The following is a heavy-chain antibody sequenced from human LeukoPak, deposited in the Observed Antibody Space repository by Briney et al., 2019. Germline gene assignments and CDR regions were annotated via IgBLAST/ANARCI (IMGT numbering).Heavy chain of an antibody. D-gene: IGHD5-18*01. Sequence: SETLFLTCTVSGGSLSSHFWSWIRQPPGKGLEWIGYMFDSVRTKDNPSLKSRLTLSADTSKNQFSLRLSSVTAADAAVYYCATIRRGDIFGYFDFWGQGIKVTVSS. CDR3: ATIRRGDIFGYFDF. CDR1: GGSLSSHF. CDR2: MFDSVRT. V-gene: IGHV4-59*11. J-gene: IGHJ4*02.